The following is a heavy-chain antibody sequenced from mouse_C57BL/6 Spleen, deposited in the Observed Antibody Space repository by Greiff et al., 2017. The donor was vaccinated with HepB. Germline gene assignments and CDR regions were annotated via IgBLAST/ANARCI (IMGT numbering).Heavy chain of an antibody. V-gene: IGHV1-82*01. D-gene: IGHD2-3*01. Sequence: QVQLQQSGPELVKPGASVKISCKASGYAFSSSWMNWVKQRPGKGLEWIGRIYPGDGDTNYNGKVKGKATLTADKSSSTAYMQLSSLTSEDSAVYFCARYGDGYYFDVWGTGTTVTVSS. CDR2: IYPGDGDT. J-gene: IGHJ1*03. CDR3: ARYGDGYYFDV. CDR1: GYAFSSSW.